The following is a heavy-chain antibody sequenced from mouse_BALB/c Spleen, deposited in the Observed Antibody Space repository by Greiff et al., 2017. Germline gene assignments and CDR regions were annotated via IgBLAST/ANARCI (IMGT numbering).Heavy chain of an antibody. J-gene: IGHJ3*01. CDR1: GYSITSDYA. CDR2: ISYSGST. Sequence: DVKLQESGPGLVKPSQSLSLTCTVTGYSITSDYAWNWIRQFPGNKLEWMGYISYSGSTSYNPSLKSRISITRDTSKNQFFLQLNSVTTEDTATYYCAREDYDRFAYWGQGTLVTVSA. D-gene: IGHD2-4*01. CDR3: AREDYDRFAY. V-gene: IGHV3-2*02.